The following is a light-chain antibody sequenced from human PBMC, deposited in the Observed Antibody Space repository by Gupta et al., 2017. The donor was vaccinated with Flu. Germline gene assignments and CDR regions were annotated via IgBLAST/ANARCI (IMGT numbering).Light chain of an antibody. CDR2: SSN. V-gene: IGLV1-44*01. CDR3: AAWDDSLSNWV. Sequence: SSAKIGRNTVYWYQQVPGTAPKLLIYSSNQRPSRVPDRFSGSKSGTSASLAISGLQSEDEADYYCAAWDDSLSNWVFGGGTRLTVL. CDR1: SAKIGRNT. J-gene: IGLJ3*02.